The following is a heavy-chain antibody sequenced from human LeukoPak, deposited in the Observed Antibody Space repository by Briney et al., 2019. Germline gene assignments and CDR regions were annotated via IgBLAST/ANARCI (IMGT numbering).Heavy chain of an antibody. J-gene: IGHJ6*02. CDR3: ARDPSGSYPYGMDV. CDR1: GGSFSGYY. Sequence: SETLSLTCAVYGGSFSGYYWSWIRQPPGKGLEWIGEINHSGSTNQNPSLKSRVTISVDTSKNRFSLKLSSVTAADTAVYYCARDPSGSYPYGMDVWGQGTTVTVSS. D-gene: IGHD1-26*01. CDR2: INHSGST. V-gene: IGHV4-34*01.